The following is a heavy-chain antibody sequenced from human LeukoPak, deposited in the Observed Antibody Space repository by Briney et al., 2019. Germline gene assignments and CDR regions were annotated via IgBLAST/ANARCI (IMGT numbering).Heavy chain of an antibody. Sequence: GGSLRLSCAASGFTFSDYYMSWIRQGPGKGLEWVSYISSSGSTIYYADSVKGRFTISRDNAKNSLYLQMNSLRAEDTAVYYCARDEKDDFWSGSYGMDVWGQGTTVTVSS. CDR2: ISSSGSTI. D-gene: IGHD3-3*01. J-gene: IGHJ6*02. CDR1: GFTFSDYY. V-gene: IGHV3-11*01. CDR3: ARDEKDDFWSGSYGMDV.